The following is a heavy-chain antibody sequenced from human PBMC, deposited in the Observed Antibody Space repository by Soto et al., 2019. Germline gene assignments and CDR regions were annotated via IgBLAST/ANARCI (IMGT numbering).Heavy chain of an antibody. Sequence: VASVKVSCKASGYTFTGYYMHWVRQAPGQGLEWMGWINPNSGGTNYAQKFQGRVTMTRDTSISTAYMELSRLRSDDTAVYYCARDPNSSSWFLHYYYYYGMDVWGQGTTVTVSS. D-gene: IGHD6-13*01. CDR3: ARDPNSSSWFLHYYYYYGMDV. V-gene: IGHV1-2*02. J-gene: IGHJ6*02. CDR2: INPNSGGT. CDR1: GYTFTGYY.